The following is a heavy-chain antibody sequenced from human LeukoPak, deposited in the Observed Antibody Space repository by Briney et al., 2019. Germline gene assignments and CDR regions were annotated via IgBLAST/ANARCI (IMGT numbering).Heavy chain of an antibody. J-gene: IGHJ4*02. V-gene: IGHV1-2*02. D-gene: IGHD2-15*01. CDR2: INPNSGGT. Sequence: ASVKVSCKASGCTFTGYYMHWVRQAPGQGLEWMGWINPNSGGTNYAQKFQGRVTMTRDTSISTAYMELSRLRSDDTAVYYCARVRNSGGSSDFDYWGQGTLVTVSS. CDR1: GCTFTGYY. CDR3: ARVRNSGGSSDFDY.